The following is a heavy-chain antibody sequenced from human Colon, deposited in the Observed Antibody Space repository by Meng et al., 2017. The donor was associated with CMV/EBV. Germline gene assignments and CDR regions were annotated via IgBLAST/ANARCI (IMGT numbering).Heavy chain of an antibody. J-gene: IGHJ4*02. D-gene: IGHD1-1*01. V-gene: IGHV4-59*11. CDR3: ARGLGHASNNSHDY. CDR1: GESMRSHY. CDR2: VYYSGSA. Sequence: SDTLSPTCTVFGESMRSHYWSGIPQPPGKGLEWMGHVYYSGSATYSPSLSSRVSILLDMSKNQFSLKLRSVSAANTAMYFCARGLGHASNNSHDYWGQGTLVTVSS.